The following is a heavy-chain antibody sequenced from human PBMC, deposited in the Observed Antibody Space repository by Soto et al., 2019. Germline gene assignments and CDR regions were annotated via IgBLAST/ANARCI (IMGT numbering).Heavy chain of an antibody. CDR1: GYSFTSYW. CDR3: ARGPTRSATNSDV. D-gene: IGHD2-8*01. Sequence: PGESLKISCKGSGYSFTSYWIGWVRQMPGKGLEWMGIIYPGDADTRDSRSFQGQVAISADKSISTACLRWSSVKASDTAVYYCARGPTRSATNSDVWGKGATVTVSS. J-gene: IGHJ6*04. V-gene: IGHV5-51*01. CDR2: IYPGDADT.